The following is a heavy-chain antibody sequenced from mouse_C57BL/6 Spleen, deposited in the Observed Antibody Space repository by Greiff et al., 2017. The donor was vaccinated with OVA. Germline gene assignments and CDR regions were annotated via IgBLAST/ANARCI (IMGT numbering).Heavy chain of an antibody. CDR3: ARGLDDAMDY. J-gene: IGHJ4*01. CDR1: GFTFSDYY. D-gene: IGHD4-1*01. Sequence: EVKLMESEGGLVQPGSSMKLSCTASGFTFSDYYMAWVRQVPEKGLEWVANINYDGSSTYSLDSLKGRFIISRDNATNILYLQMSSLKSEDTATYYCARGLDDAMDYWGQGTSVTVSS. V-gene: IGHV5-16*01. CDR2: INYDGSST.